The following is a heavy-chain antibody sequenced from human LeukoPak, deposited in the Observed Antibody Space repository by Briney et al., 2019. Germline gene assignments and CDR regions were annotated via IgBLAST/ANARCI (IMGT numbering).Heavy chain of an antibody. CDR2: ISSNGGST. Sequence: GGFLRLSCVGSGFTFRSYGMHWVRQAPGKGLEYVSAISSNGGSTYYANSVKGRFTISRDNSKNTLYLQMGSLRAEDMAVYYCARSGETTTIFDYWGQGTLVTVSS. V-gene: IGHV3-64*01. J-gene: IGHJ4*02. CDR1: GFTFRSYG. CDR3: ARSGETTTIFDY. D-gene: IGHD4-11*01.